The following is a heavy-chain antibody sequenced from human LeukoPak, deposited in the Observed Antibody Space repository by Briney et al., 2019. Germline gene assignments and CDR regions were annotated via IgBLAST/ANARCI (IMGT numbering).Heavy chain of an antibody. D-gene: IGHD3-22*01. CDR2: IYKDGRT. Sequence: GGSLRLSCAASGFIFSSYAMHWVRQPPGKGLEWVSVIYKDGRTFYTDSVKGRFTISRDNSKNTVYLQMSSLRVEDTAVYYCAKSLTYYHENSDSIWGQGTLVTVSS. CDR1: GFIFSSYA. J-gene: IGHJ4*02. V-gene: IGHV3-53*01. CDR3: AKSLTYYHENSDSI.